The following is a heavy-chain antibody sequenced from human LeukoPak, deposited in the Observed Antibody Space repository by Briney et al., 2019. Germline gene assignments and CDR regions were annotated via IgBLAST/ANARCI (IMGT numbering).Heavy chain of an antibody. CDR3: ARDVGHMDRGVSPLFDY. D-gene: IGHD3-10*01. Sequence: SETLSLTCTVSGGSISSSSYYWGWIRQPPGKGLEGIGRIYYSGSTYYNPSLKSRDTISVDTSNNQFSLKLSSVTAADTAVYYCARDVGHMDRGVSPLFDYWGQGTLVTVSS. CDR1: GGSISSSSYY. J-gene: IGHJ4*02. V-gene: IGHV4-39*07. CDR2: IYYSGST.